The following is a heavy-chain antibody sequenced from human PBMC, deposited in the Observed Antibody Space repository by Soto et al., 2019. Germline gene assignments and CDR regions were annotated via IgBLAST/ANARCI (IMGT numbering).Heavy chain of an antibody. D-gene: IGHD5-18*01. CDR3: TSDTARVYYGMDV. CDR2: IRSKANSYAT. J-gene: IGHJ6*02. CDR1: GFTFSGSA. Sequence: EVQLVESGGGLVQPGGSLKLSCAASGFTFSGSAMHWVRQASGKGLEWVGRIRSKANSYATPYAASVKGRFTISRDDSKNTGYAPMTSLKTEDPAVYYCTSDTARVYYGMDVWGQGTTVTVSS. V-gene: IGHV3-73*02.